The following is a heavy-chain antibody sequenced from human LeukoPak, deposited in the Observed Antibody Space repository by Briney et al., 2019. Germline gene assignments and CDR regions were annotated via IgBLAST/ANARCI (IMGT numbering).Heavy chain of an antibody. D-gene: IGHD2-21*02. Sequence: SETLSLTCTVSGGSISSSSYYWGWIRQPPGKGLEWIGSIYYSGSTYYNPSLKSRVTISVDTSKNQFSLKLSSVTAADTAVYYCARDPPPPYCGGDCGRFDYWGQGTLVTVSS. CDR2: IYYSGST. J-gene: IGHJ4*02. CDR1: GGSISSSSYY. CDR3: ARDPPPPYCGGDCGRFDY. V-gene: IGHV4-39*07.